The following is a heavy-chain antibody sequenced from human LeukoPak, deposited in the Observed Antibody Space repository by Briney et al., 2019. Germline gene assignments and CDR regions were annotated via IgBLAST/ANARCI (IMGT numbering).Heavy chain of an antibody. J-gene: IGHJ4*02. CDR3: AKHRRGYTDFSPFDY. CDR1: GFTFSSYA. CDR2: ITISGAST. Sequence: GGSLRLSCAASGFTFSSYAMTWVRQAPGKGLEWVSSITISGASTYYADSVKGRFTISRDNSKNTVYVQMNSLRAEDTAVYYCAKHRRGYTDFSPFDYWGQGSLVTVSS. D-gene: IGHD6-25*01. V-gene: IGHV3-23*01.